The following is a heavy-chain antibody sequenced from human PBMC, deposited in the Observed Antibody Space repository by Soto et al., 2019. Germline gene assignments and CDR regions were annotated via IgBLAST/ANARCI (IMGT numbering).Heavy chain of an antibody. CDR2: IWYDGSNK. D-gene: IGHD2-8*01. Sequence: QVQLVESGGGVVQPGRSLRLSCAASGFTFSSYGMHWVRQAPGKGLEWVAVIWYDGSNKYYADSVKGRFTISRDNSKNTLYLQMNSLRAEDTAVYYCATDSVGCTNGVCYHFDYWGQGTLVTVSS. V-gene: IGHV3-33*01. CDR3: ATDSVGCTNGVCYHFDY. J-gene: IGHJ4*02. CDR1: GFTFSSYG.